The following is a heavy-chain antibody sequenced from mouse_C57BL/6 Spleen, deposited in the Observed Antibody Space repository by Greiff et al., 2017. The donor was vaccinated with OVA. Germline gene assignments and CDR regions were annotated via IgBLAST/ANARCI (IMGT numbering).Heavy chain of an antibody. Sequence: VQLQQPGAELVRPGTSVKLSCKASGYTFTSYWMHWVKQRPGQGLEWIGVIDPSDSYTNYNQKFKGKATLTVDTSSSTAYMQLSSLTSEDSAVYYCARRDSSGVFDYWGQGTTLTVSS. V-gene: IGHV1-59*01. D-gene: IGHD3-2*02. CDR1: GYTFTSYW. CDR2: IDPSDSYT. J-gene: IGHJ2*01. CDR3: ARRDSSGVFDY.